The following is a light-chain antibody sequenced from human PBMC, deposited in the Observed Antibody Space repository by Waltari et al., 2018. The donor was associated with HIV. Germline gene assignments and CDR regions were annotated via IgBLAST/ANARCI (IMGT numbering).Light chain of an antibody. CDR1: SSDFGFDNY. J-gene: IGLJ3*02. Sequence: QSVLTQPASVSGSPGQSVTISCTGTSSDFGFDNYVSWYQQYPGNAPTLIMYGVSSRTSGVSDRFSGSKSGNTASLTISGLQNEDEADYCCTSYTTSDTLRFGGGTKVTVL. CDR2: GVS. CDR3: TSYTTSDTLR. V-gene: IGLV2-14*03.